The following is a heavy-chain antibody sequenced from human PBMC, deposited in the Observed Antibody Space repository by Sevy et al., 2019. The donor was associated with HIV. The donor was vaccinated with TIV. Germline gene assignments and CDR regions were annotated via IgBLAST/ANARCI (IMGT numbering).Heavy chain of an antibody. CDR1: GFSFDRYG. CDR2: ILYEGINK. D-gene: IGHD3-10*01. J-gene: IGHJ4*02. V-gene: IGHV3-33*01. CDR3: ATGRDYGSESYDY. Sequence: GGSLRLSCAASGFSFDRYGMHWVRQAPGKGLEWVAVILYEGINKDYGNSVRGRFTISRDNSKNTLYLQMNSLRVDDTAVYYCATGRDYGSESYDYWGPGTLVTVSS.